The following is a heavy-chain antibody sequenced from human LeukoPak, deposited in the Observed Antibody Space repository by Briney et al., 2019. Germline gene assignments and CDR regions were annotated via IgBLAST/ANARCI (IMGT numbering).Heavy chain of an antibody. V-gene: IGHV3-7*01. CDR3: ARGEIVVVPAAPDYLFDP. CDR1: GFTFSSYW. D-gene: IGHD2-2*01. Sequence: GSLRLSCAASGFTFSSYWMSWVRQAPGKGLEWVANIKQDGSEKYYVDSVKGRFTISRDNAKNSLYLQMNSLRAEDTAVYYCARGEIVVVPAAPDYLFDPWGQGTLVTVSS. CDR2: IKQDGSEK. J-gene: IGHJ5*02.